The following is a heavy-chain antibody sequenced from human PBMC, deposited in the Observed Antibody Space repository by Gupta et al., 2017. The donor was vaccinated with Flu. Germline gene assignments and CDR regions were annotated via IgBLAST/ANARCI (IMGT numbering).Heavy chain of an antibody. CDR3: AKDRCGNHALDY. D-gene: IGHD2-15*01. J-gene: IGHJ4*02. CDR1: GLTFSDYA. V-gene: IGHV3-23*01. Sequence: EVQLLESGGALVQPGGSLRLSCAASGLTFSDYAMNWVGRGPGQGLAWEYTVGGGGHRTHYADSMMSRSTIYRDNANTTVYLPMNNLRGDEKAVYYWAKDRCGNHALDYWGQGTLVTVSA. CDR2: VGGGGHRT.